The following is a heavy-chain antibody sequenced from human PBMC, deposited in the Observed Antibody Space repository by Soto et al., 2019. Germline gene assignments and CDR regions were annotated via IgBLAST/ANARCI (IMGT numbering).Heavy chain of an antibody. CDR2: IYPGDSDT. V-gene: IGHV5-51*01. J-gene: IGHJ6*02. D-gene: IGHD3-10*01. CDR1: GYSFTSYW. Sequence: PGESLKISCNGSGYSFTSYWIGWVRQMPGKGLEWMGIIYPGDSDTRYSPSFQGQVTISADKSISTAYLQWSSLKASDTAMYYCARHITMVRGGADYYGMDVWGQGTTVTVSS. CDR3: ARHITMVRGGADYYGMDV.